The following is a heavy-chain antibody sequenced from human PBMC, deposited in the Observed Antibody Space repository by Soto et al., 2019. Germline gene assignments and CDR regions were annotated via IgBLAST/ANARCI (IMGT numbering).Heavy chain of an antibody. Sequence: SETLSLTCAVSGYSISSGYYWGWIRQPPGKGLEWIGSIYHSGSTYYNPSLKSRATISVDTSKNQFSLKLSSVTAADTAVYYCAMQGDIVLMVYAIGFDPWGQGTLVTVSS. CDR3: AMQGDIVLMVYAIGFDP. D-gene: IGHD2-8*01. J-gene: IGHJ5*02. CDR1: GYSISSGYY. V-gene: IGHV4-38-2*01. CDR2: IYHSGST.